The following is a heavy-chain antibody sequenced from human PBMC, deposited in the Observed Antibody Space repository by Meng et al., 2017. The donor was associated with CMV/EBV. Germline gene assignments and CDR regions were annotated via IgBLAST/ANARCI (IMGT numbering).Heavy chain of an antibody. D-gene: IGHD2-2*01. CDR2: INPNSGGT. V-gene: IGHV1-2*02. CDR3: ARVVPAAIGTIDY. J-gene: IGHJ4*02. CDR1: GYTFTGYY. Sequence: ASVKVSCKASGYTFTGYYMHWVRQAPGQGLEWMGWINPNSGGTNYAQKFQGRVTMTRDTSISTAYMELSRLRSDDTAVYYCARVVPAAIGTIDYWGQETLVTVSS.